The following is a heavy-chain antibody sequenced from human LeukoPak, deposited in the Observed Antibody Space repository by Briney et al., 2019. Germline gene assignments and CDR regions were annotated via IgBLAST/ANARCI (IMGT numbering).Heavy chain of an antibody. Sequence: PSETLSLTCTVSGGSFSNYYWSWVRQPPGKGLEWIGYMYDSGKTNYNPSLKSRVTISVDTSKNQFSLRLNSVTAADTAVYYCARDRGDDFGNYYYYYMDVWGRGTTVTVSS. CDR2: MYDSGKT. D-gene: IGHD3-3*01. V-gene: IGHV4-59*01. CDR3: ARDRGDDFGNYYYYYMDV. J-gene: IGHJ6*03. CDR1: GGSFSNYY.